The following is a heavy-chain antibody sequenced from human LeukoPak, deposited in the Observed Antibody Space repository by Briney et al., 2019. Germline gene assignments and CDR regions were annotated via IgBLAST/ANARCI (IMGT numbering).Heavy chain of an antibody. CDR2: ISYDGYDK. CDR1: GFTFNDYA. D-gene: IGHD6-19*01. V-gene: IGHV3-30-3*01. Sequence: GGSLRLSCAASGFTFNDYAMYWVRQAPGKGLEWVTLISYDGYDKSYADSVRGRFTISRDNSRNTLYLQMDSLRSEDTAVYYCARDFFPVVDSAWYEIGYWGQGTLVTVSS. J-gene: IGHJ4*02. CDR3: ARDFFPVVDSAWYEIGY.